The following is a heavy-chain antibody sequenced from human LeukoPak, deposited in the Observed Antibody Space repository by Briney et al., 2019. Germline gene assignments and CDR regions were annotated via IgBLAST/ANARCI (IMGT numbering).Heavy chain of an antibody. CDR2: IYTSGST. V-gene: IGHV4-4*07. CDR1: GGSISSYY. Sequence: SETLSLTCTVSGGSISSYYWSWIRQPAGKGLEWIGRIYTSGSTNYNPSLKSRVTMSVDTSKNQFSLKLSSVTAADTAVYYCAGGYCRGGSCSSGSSFVYWGQGTLVTVSS. D-gene: IGHD2-15*01. J-gene: IGHJ4*02. CDR3: AGGYCRGGSCSSGSSFVY.